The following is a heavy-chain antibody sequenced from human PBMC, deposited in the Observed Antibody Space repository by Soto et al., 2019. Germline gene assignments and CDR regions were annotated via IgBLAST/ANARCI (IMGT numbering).Heavy chain of an antibody. CDR1: GFTFSNAW. D-gene: IGHD3-22*01. Sequence: GGSLRLSCAASGFTFSNAWMNWVRQAPGKGLEWVGRIKSKTDGGTTDYAAPVKGRFTISRDDSKNTLYLQMNSLKTEDTAVYYCTAATYEPDPTWYYYYGMDVWGQGTTVTVSS. J-gene: IGHJ6*02. V-gene: IGHV3-15*07. CDR2: IKSKTDGGTT. CDR3: TAATYEPDPTWYYYYGMDV.